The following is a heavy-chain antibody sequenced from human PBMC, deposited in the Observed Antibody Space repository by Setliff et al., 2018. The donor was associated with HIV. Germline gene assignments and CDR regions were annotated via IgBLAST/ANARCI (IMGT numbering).Heavy chain of an antibody. J-gene: IGHJ4*02. D-gene: IGHD5-12*01. CDR1: GFTFSTYA. CDR3: GRVGGSSDYDSFDY. V-gene: IGHV3-21*01. Sequence: GGSLRLSCAVSGFTFSTYAMSWVRQAPGKGLEWVSSISSSSRSKYYADSVKGRFTISRDNAKNSLYLQMNSLTAEDTAMYYCGRVGGSSDYDSFDYWGQGTLGTVSS. CDR2: ISSSSRSK.